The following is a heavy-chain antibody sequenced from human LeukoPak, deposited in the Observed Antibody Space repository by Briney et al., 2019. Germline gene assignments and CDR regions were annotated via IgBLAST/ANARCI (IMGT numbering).Heavy chain of an antibody. V-gene: IGHV1-24*01. D-gene: IGHD3-16*02. J-gene: IGHJ1*01. Sequence: ASVKVSCKVSGYTLTELSMYWVRQAPGKGLEWMGGFDPEDGETIYAQKFQGRVTMTEDTSTDTAYMELSSLRSEDTAVYYCASRRHDYVWGSYRPTAEYFQHWGQGTLVTVSS. CDR1: GYTLTELS. CDR2: FDPEDGET. CDR3: ASRRHDYVWGSYRPTAEYFQH.